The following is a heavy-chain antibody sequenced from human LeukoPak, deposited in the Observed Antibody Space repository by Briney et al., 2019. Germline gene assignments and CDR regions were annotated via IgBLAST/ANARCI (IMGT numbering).Heavy chain of an antibody. D-gene: IGHD6-19*01. Sequence: GESLKISCKGSGYSFTSYWIGWVRQMPGKGLEWMGIIYPGDSDTRYSPSFQGQVTISADKSISTAYLQWSSLKASDTAMYYCARPRGSSGWYMGFDIWGQGTMVTVSS. CDR1: GYSFTSYW. J-gene: IGHJ3*02. V-gene: IGHV5-51*01. CDR3: ARPRGSSGWYMGFDI. CDR2: IYPGDSDT.